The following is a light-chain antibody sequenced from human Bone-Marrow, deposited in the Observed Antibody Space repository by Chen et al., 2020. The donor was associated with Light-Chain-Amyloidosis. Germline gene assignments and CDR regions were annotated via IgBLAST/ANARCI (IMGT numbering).Light chain of an antibody. CDR1: SSDVGGDNH. V-gene: IGLV2-14*01. CDR3: SSYTITNTLV. Sequence: QSDLTQPASVSGSPGQSITLSCTGTSSDVGGDNHVSWYQQHPDKAPKLMIYEVTNRPSWVPDRFSGSKSDNTASLTISGLQTEDEADYFCSSYTITNTLVFGSGTRVTVL. J-gene: IGLJ1*01. CDR2: EVT.